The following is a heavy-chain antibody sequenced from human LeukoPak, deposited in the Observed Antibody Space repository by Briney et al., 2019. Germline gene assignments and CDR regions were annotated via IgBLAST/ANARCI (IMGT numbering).Heavy chain of an antibody. CDR2: INHSGST. CDR3: ARHPVGLSYGSGSYFPASPDY. D-gene: IGHD3-10*01. J-gene: IGHJ4*02. V-gene: IGHV4-34*01. Sequence: GSLRLSCAASGFTFSSYEMNRVRQAPGKGLEWIGEINHSGSTNYNPSLKSRVTISVDTSKNQFSLKLSSVTAADTAVYYCARHPVGLSYGSGSYFPASPDYWGQGTLVTVSS. CDR1: GFTFSSYE.